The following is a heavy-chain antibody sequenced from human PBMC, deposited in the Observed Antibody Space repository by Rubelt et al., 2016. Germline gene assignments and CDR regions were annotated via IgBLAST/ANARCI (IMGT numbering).Heavy chain of an antibody. CDR3: ARVSGWYRAPGQDFDY. CDR1: GGSFSGYY. Sequence: QVQLQQWGAGLLKPSETLSLTCAVYGGSFSGYYWSWIRQPPGKGLEWIGEINHSGSTNDNPSLKRRVTISVDTSKNQFSLKLSSVTAADTAVYYCARVSGWYRAPGQDFDYWGQGTLVTVSS. V-gene: IGHV4-34*01. CDR2: INHSGST. D-gene: IGHD6-19*01. J-gene: IGHJ4*02.